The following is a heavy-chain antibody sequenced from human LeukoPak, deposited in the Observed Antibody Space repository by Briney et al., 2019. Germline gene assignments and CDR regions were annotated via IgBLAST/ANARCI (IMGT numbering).Heavy chain of an antibody. V-gene: IGHV1-2*02. J-gene: IGHJ4*02. CDR3: AREGSGYPY. Sequence: GASVKVSCKASGYTFTGYYMHWVRQAPGQGLEWMRWINPNSGGTNYAQKFQGRVTMTRDTSISTAYMEVSRLTSDDTAVFYCAREGSGYPYWGQGTLVTVSS. D-gene: IGHD5-12*01. CDR2: INPNSGGT. CDR1: GYTFTGYY.